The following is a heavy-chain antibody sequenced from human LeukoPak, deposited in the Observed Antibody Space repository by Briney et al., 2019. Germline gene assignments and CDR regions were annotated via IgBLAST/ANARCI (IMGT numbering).Heavy chain of an antibody. V-gene: IGHV4-39*01. J-gene: IGHJ4*02. D-gene: IGHD3-10*01. CDR2: IYYSGST. CDR3: ASQTMVRGAHEDY. Sequence: PSETLSLTCTVSDGSIRSSNYYWGWIRQSPGKGLEWIGSIYYSGSTYYNPSLKSRVTISVDTSKNQFSLKLSSVTAADTAVYYCASQTMVRGAHEDYWGQGTLVTVSS. CDR1: DGSIRSSNYY.